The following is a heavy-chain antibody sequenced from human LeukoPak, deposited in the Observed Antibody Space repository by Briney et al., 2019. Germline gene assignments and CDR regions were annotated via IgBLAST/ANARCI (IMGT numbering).Heavy chain of an antibody. V-gene: IGHV1-2*02. D-gene: IGHD5-18*01. J-gene: IGHJ4*02. CDR3: ASLVSGYSYGFDY. CDR1: GYTFTGYY. CDR2: INPNSGGT. Sequence: ASVKVSCKASGYTFTGYYMHWVRQAPGQGLEWMGWINPNSGGTNYAQKSQGRVTMTRDTSISTAYMELSRLRSDDTAVYYCASLVSGYSYGFDYWGQGTLVTVSS.